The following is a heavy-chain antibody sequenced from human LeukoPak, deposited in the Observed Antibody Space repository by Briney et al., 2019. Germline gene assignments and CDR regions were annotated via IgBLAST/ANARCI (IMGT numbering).Heavy chain of an antibody. CDR2: IYYTGST. J-gene: IGHJ4*02. D-gene: IGHD4-17*01. V-gene: IGHV4-30-4*01. Sequence: SSETLSLTCTVSGGSISSADCYWSWIRQPPGEGLEWIGYIYYTGSTYYNPSLKSRVTMSVDTSNNQFSLKLNSVTATDTAVYYCARVGRTMTTVTTVGYWGQGTLVTVSS. CDR3: ARVGRTMTTVTTVGY. CDR1: GGSISSADCY.